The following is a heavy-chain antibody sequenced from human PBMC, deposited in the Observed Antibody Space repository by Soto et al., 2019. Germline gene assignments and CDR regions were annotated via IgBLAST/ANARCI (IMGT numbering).Heavy chain of an antibody. CDR1: GGSISSSNW. Sequence: QVQLQESGPGLVKPSGTLSLTCAVSGGSISSSNWWSWVRQPPGKGLEWIGEIYHSGSTNYNPSLKSRVTISVDKSKNQFSLKLSSVSAADTAVYYCARDPLLRPMVLCCYGMDVRRQGTAVTVSS. CDR2: IYHSGST. V-gene: IGHV4-4*02. D-gene: IGHD6-13*01. J-gene: IGHJ6*02. CDR3: ARDPLLRPMVLCCYGMDV.